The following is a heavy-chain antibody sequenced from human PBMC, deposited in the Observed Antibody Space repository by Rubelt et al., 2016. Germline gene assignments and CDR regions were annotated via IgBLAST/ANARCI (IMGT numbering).Heavy chain of an antibody. CDR2: INHSGST. Sequence: QVQLQQWGAGLLKPSETLSLTCAVYGGSFSGYYWSWIRQPPGKGLEWIGEINHSGSTNYNPSLKSRVTKTVDKSKKRVSRKLSSVTAADTAVYYCARVSGWYRAPGQDFDYWGQGTLVTVSS. CDR3: ARVSGWYRAPGQDFDY. D-gene: IGHD6-19*01. V-gene: IGHV4-34*01. J-gene: IGHJ4*02. CDR1: GGSFSGYY.